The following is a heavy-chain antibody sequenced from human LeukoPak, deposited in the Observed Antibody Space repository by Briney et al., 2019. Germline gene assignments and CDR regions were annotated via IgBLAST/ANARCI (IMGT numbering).Heavy chain of an antibody. CDR1: GGSISSYY. Sequence: SETLSLTCTVSGGSISSYYWSWIRQPPGKGLEWIGYISYSGSTNYNPSLKSRVTISADTSKNQFSLKLSSVTAADTAVYYCARTGYCSGSSCYLNPVDYWGQGTLVTVSS. CDR3: ARTGYCSGSSCYLNPVDY. V-gene: IGHV4-59*01. J-gene: IGHJ4*02. CDR2: ISYSGST. D-gene: IGHD2-15*01.